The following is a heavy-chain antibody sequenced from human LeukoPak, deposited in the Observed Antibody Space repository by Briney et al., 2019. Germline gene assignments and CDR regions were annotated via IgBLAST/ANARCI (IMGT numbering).Heavy chain of an antibody. CDR3: ATVFSFDRTRAFDI. CDR1: GYTFTSYY. Sequence: GSVKVSCKASGYTFTSYYMHWVRQAPGQGLEWMGIINPSGGSTSYAQKFQGRVTMTRDMSTSTVYMELSSLRSEDTAVYYCATVFSFDRTRAFDIWGQGTMVTVSS. V-gene: IGHV1-46*01. D-gene: IGHD3-22*01. J-gene: IGHJ3*02. CDR2: INPSGGST.